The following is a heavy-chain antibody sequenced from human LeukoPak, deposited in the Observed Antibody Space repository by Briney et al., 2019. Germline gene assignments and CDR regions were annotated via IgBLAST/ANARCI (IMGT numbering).Heavy chain of an antibody. D-gene: IGHD4-11*01. CDR1: GFTLSSHW. Sequence: GGSLRLSCVASGFTLSSHWMHWLRLAPGKGLVWVSRISPDGGSTGYADSVKGRFTISRDNARNTLYLQMASLRAEDTAVYFCARGNYGNGFEYWGKGALVTVSS. V-gene: IGHV3-74*01. J-gene: IGHJ4*02. CDR2: ISPDGGST. CDR3: ARGNYGNGFEY.